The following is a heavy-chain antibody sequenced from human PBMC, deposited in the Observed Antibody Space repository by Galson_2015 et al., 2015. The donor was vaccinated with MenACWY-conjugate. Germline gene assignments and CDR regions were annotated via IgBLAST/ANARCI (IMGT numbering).Heavy chain of an antibody. V-gene: IGHV1-18*04. Sequence: QSGAEVKKPGESLTISCKASGSTFTSYGISWVRQAPGQGLEWMGWISAYNGNTNYAQKLQGRDTMTTDTSTSTAYMELRSLRSDDTAVYYCAREQWLVGSYYWGQGTLVTVSS. D-gene: IGHD6-19*01. CDR1: GSTFTSYG. CDR2: ISAYNGNT. J-gene: IGHJ4*02. CDR3: AREQWLVGSYY.